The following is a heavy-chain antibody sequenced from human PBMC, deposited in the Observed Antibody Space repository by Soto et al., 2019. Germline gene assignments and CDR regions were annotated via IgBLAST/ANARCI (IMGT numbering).Heavy chain of an antibody. CDR3: AKDLAGLRFLEWSTDY. J-gene: IGHJ4*02. CDR2: ISGSGGST. V-gene: IGHV3-23*01. Sequence: GGSLRLSCAASGFTFSSYAMSWVRQAPGKGLEWVSAISGSGGSTYYADSVKGRFTISRDNSKNTLYLQMNSLRAEDTAVYYCAKDLAGLRFLEWSTDYWGRGTLVTVSS. D-gene: IGHD3-3*01. CDR1: GFTFSSYA.